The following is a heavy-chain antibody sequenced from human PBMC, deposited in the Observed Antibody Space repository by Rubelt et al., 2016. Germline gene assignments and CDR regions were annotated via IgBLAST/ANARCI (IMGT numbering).Heavy chain of an antibody. Sequence: RYWMHWVRQAPGKGLVWVSRINTDGSTSYADSVKGRFTISRDNSKNTLYLQMSSLRAEDTAVYYCAKGNGVTCFFGLDYWGQGTLVAVSS. CDR2: INTDGST. CDR3: AKGNGVTCFFGLDY. D-gene: IGHD2-8*01. J-gene: IGHJ4*02. V-gene: IGHV3-74*01. CDR1: RYW.